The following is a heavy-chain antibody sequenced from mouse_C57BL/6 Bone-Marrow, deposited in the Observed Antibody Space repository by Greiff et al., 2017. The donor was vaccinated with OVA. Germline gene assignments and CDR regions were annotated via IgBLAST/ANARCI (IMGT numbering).Heavy chain of an antibody. D-gene: IGHD2-3*01. CDR3: ARSYDGEAMDY. V-gene: IGHV1-64*01. J-gene: IGHJ4*01. Sequence: QVQLQQPGAELVKPGASVKLSCKASGYTFTSYWMHWVKQRPGQGLEWIGMIHPNSGSTNYNEKFKSKATLTVDKSSSTAYMQLSSLTSEDSAVYYCARSYDGEAMDYWGQGTSVTVSS. CDR2: IHPNSGST. CDR1: GYTFTSYW.